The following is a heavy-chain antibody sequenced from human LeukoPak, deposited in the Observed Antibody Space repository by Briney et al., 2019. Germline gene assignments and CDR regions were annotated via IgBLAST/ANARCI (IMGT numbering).Heavy chain of an antibody. V-gene: IGHV3-23*01. Sequence: GGSLRLSCKASGFTFSSYTVNWVRQAPGKGLEWVSGLSGSSGSVFYADSVKGRFTISRDNSKNTLYLQMDSLRAEDTAVYYCARRRARFGELSPLDYWGQGTLVTVSS. J-gene: IGHJ4*02. CDR3: ARRRARFGELSPLDY. CDR2: LSGSSGSV. D-gene: IGHD3-10*01. CDR1: GFTFSSYT.